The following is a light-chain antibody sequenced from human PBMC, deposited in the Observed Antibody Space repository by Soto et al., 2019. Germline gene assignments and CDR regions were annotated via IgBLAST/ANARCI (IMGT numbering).Light chain of an antibody. CDR1: SSDVGGYNY. Sequence: QSELTQPPSASGSPGQSVTISCTGTSSDVGGYNYVSWYQHHPDKAPKLIIYEVYKRPSGVPDRFSGSKSGNTASLTVSGLQAEDEAEYYCSSYAASDSFVVFGGGTKLTVL. V-gene: IGLV2-8*01. CDR2: EVY. J-gene: IGLJ2*01. CDR3: SSYAASDSFVV.